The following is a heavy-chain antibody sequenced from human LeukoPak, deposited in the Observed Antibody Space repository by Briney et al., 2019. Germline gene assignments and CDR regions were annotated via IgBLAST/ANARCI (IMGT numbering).Heavy chain of an antibody. CDR3: ARSSFWNPMDV. J-gene: IGHJ6*03. V-gene: IGHV3-48*01. D-gene: IGHD3-3*01. CDR2: ISSSSSTI. Sequence: GGSLRLSCAASGFTFSSYSMNWVRQAPGKGLEWVSYISSSSSTIYYADSVKGRFTISRDNAKNSLYLQMNSLRAEDTAVYYCARSSFWNPMDVWGKGTTVTVSS. CDR1: GFTFSSYS.